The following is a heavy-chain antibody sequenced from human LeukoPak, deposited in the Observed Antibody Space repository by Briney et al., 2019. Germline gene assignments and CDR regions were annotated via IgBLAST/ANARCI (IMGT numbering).Heavy chain of an antibody. V-gene: IGHV4-59*01. D-gene: IGHD2-21*01. J-gene: IGHJ6*02. CDR1: GGSISSYY. CDR2: IYYSGST. CDR3: ARVGRGGEYMDV. Sequence: SETLSLTCTVSGGSISSYYWSWIRQPPGKGLEWIGYIYYSGSTNYNPSLKSRVTILVDTSKNQFSLKLSSVTAADTAVYYCARVGRGGEYMDVWGQGTTVTVSS.